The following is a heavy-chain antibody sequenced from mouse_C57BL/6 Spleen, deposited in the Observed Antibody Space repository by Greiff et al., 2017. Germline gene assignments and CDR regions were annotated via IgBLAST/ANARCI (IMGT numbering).Heavy chain of an antibody. J-gene: IGHJ3*01. V-gene: IGHV1-22*01. Sequence: VQLQQSGPELVKPGASVKMSCKASGYTFTDYNMHWVKQSHGKSLEWIGYINPNNGGTSYNQKFKGKATLTVNKSSSTAYMELRSLTSGDSAVYYCALPGAYYSNYVAYWGQGTLGTVSA. D-gene: IGHD2-5*01. CDR2: INPNNGGT. CDR3: ALPGAYYSNYVAY. CDR1: GYTFTDYN.